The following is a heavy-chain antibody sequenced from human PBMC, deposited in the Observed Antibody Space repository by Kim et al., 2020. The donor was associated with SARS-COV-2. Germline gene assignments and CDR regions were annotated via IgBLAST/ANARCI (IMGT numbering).Heavy chain of an antibody. J-gene: IGHJ1*01. CDR2: ISGSGGST. Sequence: GGSLRLSCAASGFTFSSYAMSWVRQAPGKGLEWVSAISGSGGSTYYADSVKGRFTISRDNSKNTLYLQMNSLRAEDTAVYYCAKEGGGWYPNLVYFQHWGQGTLVTVSS. D-gene: IGHD6-19*01. CDR3: AKEGGGWYPNLVYFQH. V-gene: IGHV3-23*01. CDR1: GFTFSSYA.